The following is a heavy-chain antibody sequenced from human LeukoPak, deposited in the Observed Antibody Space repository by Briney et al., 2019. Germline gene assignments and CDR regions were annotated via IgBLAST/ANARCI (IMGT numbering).Heavy chain of an antibody. Sequence: GGSLRLSCAASEFTFSGYAMTWVRQAPGKGLEWVSGISGSGSTYYADSVKGRFTISRDNSMNTLYLQMNSLRAEDTAVYYCAKEVHYWLGRTPDCWGQGTLATVSS. J-gene: IGHJ4*02. CDR2: ISGSGST. CDR1: EFTFSGYA. CDR3: AKEVHYWLGRTPDC. V-gene: IGHV3-23*01. D-gene: IGHD6-19*01.